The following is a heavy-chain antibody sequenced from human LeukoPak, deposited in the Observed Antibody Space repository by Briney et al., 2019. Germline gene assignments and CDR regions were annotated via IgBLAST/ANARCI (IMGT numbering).Heavy chain of an antibody. D-gene: IGHD3-10*01. V-gene: IGHV3-23*01. Sequence: GGSLRLSCATSGFTFTSAWMSWVRQAPGKGLEWVSAISGSGGSTYYADSVKGRFTISRDNSKNTLYLQMNSLRAEDTAVYYCAKGTYGSGSYSFDYWGQGTLVTVSS. CDR2: ISGSGGST. J-gene: IGHJ4*02. CDR1: GFTFTSAW. CDR3: AKGTYGSGSYSFDY.